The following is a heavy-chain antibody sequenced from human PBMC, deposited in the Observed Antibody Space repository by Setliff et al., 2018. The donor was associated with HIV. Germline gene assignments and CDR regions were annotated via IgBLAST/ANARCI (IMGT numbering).Heavy chain of an antibody. Sequence: GGSLRLSCAASKFTFSSYGMHWVRQAPGKGLEWVSSILYDGSYKYYTDSVKGRFTISRDNSKNSLYLQMNSLRAEDTAVYYCARNHPAASDAFDIWGQGTMVTV. J-gene: IGHJ3*02. CDR2: ILYDGSYK. V-gene: IGHV3-30*02. CDR1: KFTFSSYG. D-gene: IGHD2-2*01. CDR3: ARNHPAASDAFDI.